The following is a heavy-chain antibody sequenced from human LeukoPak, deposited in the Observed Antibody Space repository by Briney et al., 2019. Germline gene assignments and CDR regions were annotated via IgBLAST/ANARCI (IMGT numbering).Heavy chain of an antibody. Sequence: SVKVSCKASGVTFSRLVVSWVRQAPGQGLEWMGQIIPYFGTSNYAQNFQGRVTLTADEATNTTYMELNRLRSDDTAVYYCTRDGGDYGASGSYPDYWGQGTLVTVSS. CDR2: IIPYFGTS. J-gene: IGHJ4*02. CDR3: TRDGGDYGASGSYPDY. CDR1: GVTFSRLV. V-gene: IGHV1-69*01. D-gene: IGHD3-10*01.